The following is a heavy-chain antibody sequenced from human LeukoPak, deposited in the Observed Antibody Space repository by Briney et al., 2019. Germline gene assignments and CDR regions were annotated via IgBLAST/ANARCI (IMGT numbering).Heavy chain of an antibody. CDR2: IYYSGST. J-gene: IGHJ5*02. CDR3: ARVEDPRTTWFDP. CDR1: GGSISSYY. D-gene: IGHD1-1*01. V-gene: IGHV4-59*01. Sequence: PSETLSLTCTVSGGSISSYYWSWIRQPPGKGLEWIGYIYYSGSTNYNPSLKSRVTISVDTSKNQFSLKLSSVTAADTAVYYCARVEDPRTTWFDPWGQGTLVTVSS.